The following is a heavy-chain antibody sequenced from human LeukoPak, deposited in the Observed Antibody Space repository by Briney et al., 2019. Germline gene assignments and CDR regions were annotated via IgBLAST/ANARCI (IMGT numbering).Heavy chain of an antibody. D-gene: IGHD3-9*01. Sequence: SETLSLTCAIYGESFDGFYWNWIRQPPGKGLEWIGEINYSGMSDYNPALKSRVAMSADSSKRQFSLDLTSVTAADTAVYYCAIRLATSRLATATTWFDPWGQGTLVSVSS. V-gene: IGHV4-34*01. CDR1: GESFDGFY. J-gene: IGHJ5*02. CDR3: AIRLATSRLATATTWFDP. CDR2: INYSGMS.